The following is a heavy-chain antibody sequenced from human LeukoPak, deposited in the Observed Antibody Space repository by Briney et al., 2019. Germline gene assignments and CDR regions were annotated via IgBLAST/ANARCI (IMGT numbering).Heavy chain of an antibody. J-gene: IGHJ6*03. Sequence: SVKVSCKASGGTFSSYAISWVRQAPGQGLEWMGGTIPIFGTANYAQKFQGRVTITADESTSTAYMELSSLRSEDTAVYYCARVSSRRLLLEWLPSDYYYYYMDVWGKGTTVTVSS. D-gene: IGHD3-3*01. CDR1: GGTFSSYA. V-gene: IGHV1-69*01. CDR3: ARVSSRRLLLEWLPSDYYYYYMDV. CDR2: TIPIFGTA.